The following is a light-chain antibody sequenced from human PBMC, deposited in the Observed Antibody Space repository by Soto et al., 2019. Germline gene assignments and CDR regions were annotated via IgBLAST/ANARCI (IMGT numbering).Light chain of an antibody. CDR3: QQSYSTPPGT. CDR1: QSISTY. V-gene: IGKV1-39*01. Sequence: IQMTQSPSSLSASVGDRVTISCRASQSISTYLIWYQQKPGKAPKLLIYATSSLQSGVPSRFSGSGSGTDFTLTISSLQPEDFATYYCQQSYSTPPGTFGQGTKVDNK. CDR2: ATS. J-gene: IGKJ1*01.